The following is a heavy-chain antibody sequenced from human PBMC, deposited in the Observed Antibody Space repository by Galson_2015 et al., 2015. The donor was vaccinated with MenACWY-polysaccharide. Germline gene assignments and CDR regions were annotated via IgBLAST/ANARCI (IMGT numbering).Heavy chain of an antibody. CDR3: AKDITSSPLGAPDV. Sequence: SLRLSCAASGFMFDTYAVHWVRQRPGKGLEWVSGLDWNSGTIGYADSVKGRFIISRDNAKKSLFLQMNSLRPEDTALYYCAKDITSSPLGAPDVWGQGTMVTVSS. V-gene: IGHV3-9*01. CDR2: LDWNSGTI. D-gene: IGHD3-16*01. CDR1: GFMFDTYA. J-gene: IGHJ3*01.